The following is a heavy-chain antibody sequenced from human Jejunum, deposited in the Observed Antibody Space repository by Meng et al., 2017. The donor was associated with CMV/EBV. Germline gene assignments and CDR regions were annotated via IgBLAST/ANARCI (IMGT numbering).Heavy chain of an antibody. J-gene: IGHJ5*02. D-gene: IGHD3-16*01. CDR3: ARDYDWFEP. Sequence: GSGFMFNIYAMHWVRQAPGKGLEWISSISTSSGDIHYADSVKGRFTISRDNAKNSLFLQMDSLRVEDTAMYYCARDYDWFEPWGQGTLVTVSS. CDR1: GFMFNIYA. V-gene: IGHV3-21*06. CDR2: ISTSSGDI.